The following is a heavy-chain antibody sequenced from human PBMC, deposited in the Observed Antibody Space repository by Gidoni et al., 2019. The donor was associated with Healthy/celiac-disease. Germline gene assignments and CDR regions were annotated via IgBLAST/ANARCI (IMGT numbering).Heavy chain of an antibody. V-gene: IGHV3-53*02. D-gene: IGHD2-21*02. CDR2: IYSGGST. CDR3: ARVGSYCGGDCYHPAYWYFDL. J-gene: IGHJ2*01. Sequence: EVQLVETRGGLIQPGGSLRLSCAASGFTVSSNYMRWVRQAPGKGLEWVAVIYSGGSTYYADSVKGRFTISRDNYKNTMYLQMNSLRAEDTAVYYCARVGSYCGGDCYHPAYWYFDLWGRGTLVTVSS. CDR1: GFTVSSNY.